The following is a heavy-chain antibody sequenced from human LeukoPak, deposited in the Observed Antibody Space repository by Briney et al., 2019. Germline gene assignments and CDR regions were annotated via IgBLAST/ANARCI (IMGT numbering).Heavy chain of an antibody. Sequence: PSETLSLTCTVSGGSISSYYWSWIRQPAGKGLECIGRVYTGGGNSNPSLTSRVTMSVDTSKNQFSLKLSSVTAADTAVYYCARTLSTFGPAYFDYWGQGTLVTVSS. J-gene: IGHJ4*02. CDR2: VYTGGG. CDR1: GGSISSYY. V-gene: IGHV4-4*07. D-gene: IGHD3-3*02. CDR3: ARTLSTFGPAYFDY.